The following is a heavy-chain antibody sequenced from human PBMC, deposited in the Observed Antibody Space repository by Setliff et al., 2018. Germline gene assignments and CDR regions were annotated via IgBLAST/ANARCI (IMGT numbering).Heavy chain of an antibody. Sequence: SVKVSCKASGDPFNAYGVSWVRQAPGQGLEWMGAIIPVLGMADYAQKFQGRLTITADQSTTTVYMELSSLRFDDTALYYCARGPSPTVTPSRLIYFYHMDVWGTGTTVTVS. CDR3: ARGPSPTVTPSRLIYFYHMDV. CDR2: IIPVLGMA. V-gene: IGHV1-69*10. D-gene: IGHD4-17*01. J-gene: IGHJ6*03. CDR1: GDPFNAYG.